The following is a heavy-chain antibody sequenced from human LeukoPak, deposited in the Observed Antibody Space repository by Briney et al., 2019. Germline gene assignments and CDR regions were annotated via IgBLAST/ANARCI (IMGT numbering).Heavy chain of an antibody. Sequence: GGSLRLSCAASGFTFSAFGMHWVRQAPGKGPEWVAFIRFDASDKFYADSVKGRFTTSRDNSKNTLHLQMNSLSSEDTAVYYCAKDLDCSGGTCHKTVDYGGRGTLVTVSS. CDR3: AKDLDCSGGTCHKTVDY. CDR1: GFTFSAFG. D-gene: IGHD2-15*01. V-gene: IGHV3-30*02. J-gene: IGHJ4*02. CDR2: IRFDASDK.